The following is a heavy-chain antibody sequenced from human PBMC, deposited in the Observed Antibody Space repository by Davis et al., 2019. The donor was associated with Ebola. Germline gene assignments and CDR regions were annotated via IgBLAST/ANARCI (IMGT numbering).Heavy chain of an antibody. CDR2: ISYGGTDV. CDR1: GITFSSYG. Sequence: GESLKISCAVSGITFSSYGIHWVRQAPGKGLEWVAVISYGGTDVYYADSVKGRFTISRDNSKDTLYLQMNSLRAEDTATYYCARFCHYTDCSYFDYWGQGTMVAVSS. V-gene: IGHV3-30*03. CDR3: ARFCHYTDCSYFDY. J-gene: IGHJ4*02. D-gene: IGHD2-15*01.